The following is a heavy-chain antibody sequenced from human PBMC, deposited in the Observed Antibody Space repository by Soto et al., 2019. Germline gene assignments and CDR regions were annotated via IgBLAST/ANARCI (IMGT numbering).Heavy chain of an antibody. J-gene: IGHJ5*02. CDR1: GGTFSSYT. CDR3: ARADAGANWFDP. Sequence: ASVKVSCKASGGTFSSYTISWVRQAPGQGLEWMGRIIPILGIANYAQKFQGRVTITADKSTSTAYMELSSLRSEDTAVYYCARADAGANWFDPWGQGTLVTVSS. CDR2: IIPILGIA. V-gene: IGHV1-69*02.